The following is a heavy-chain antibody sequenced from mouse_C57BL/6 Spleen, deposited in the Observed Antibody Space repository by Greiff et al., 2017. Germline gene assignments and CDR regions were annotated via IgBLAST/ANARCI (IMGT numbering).Heavy chain of an antibody. V-gene: IGHV1-52*01. D-gene: IGHD3-2*02. CDR1: GYTFTSYW. CDR2: IDPSDSET. J-gene: IGHJ2*01. Sequence: VQLQQPGAELVRPGSSVKLSCKASGYTFTSYWMHWVQQRPIQGLEWIGNIDPSDSETHYNQKFKDKATLTVDKSSSTAYMQLSSLTSEDSAVYYCARSSGYPYFDYWGQGTTLTVSS. CDR3: ARSSGYPYFDY.